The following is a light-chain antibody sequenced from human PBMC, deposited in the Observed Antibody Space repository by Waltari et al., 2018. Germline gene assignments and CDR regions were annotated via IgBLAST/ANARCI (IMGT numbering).Light chain of an antibody. CDR3: QQYYSYTYT. Sequence: DIQVTQSPSTLSAAVGDRVTITCRASQRVGSWLAWYQQKPGKAPNLLIYTTSSLESGVPSRFSGSGSGTEFTLTITSLQPDDFATYYCQQYYSYTYTFGQGTKLES. CDR1: QRVGSW. CDR2: TTS. V-gene: IGKV1-5*03. J-gene: IGKJ2*01.